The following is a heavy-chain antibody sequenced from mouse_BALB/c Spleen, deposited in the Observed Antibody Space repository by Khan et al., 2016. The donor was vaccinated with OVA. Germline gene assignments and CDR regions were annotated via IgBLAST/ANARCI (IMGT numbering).Heavy chain of an antibody. CDR2: INTSTGEP. CDR3: ASGHWYFDV. J-gene: IGHJ1*01. V-gene: IGHV9-3-1*01. Sequence: QIQLVQSGPELKKPGETVKISCKASGYTFTNYAMNWVRQAPGKGLKWMGWINTSTGEPTYAHDFKGRFAFSLDTSASAAYLQLNSLNTEDTGTYFCASGHWYFDVWGAGTTVTVSS. CDR1: GYTFTNYA.